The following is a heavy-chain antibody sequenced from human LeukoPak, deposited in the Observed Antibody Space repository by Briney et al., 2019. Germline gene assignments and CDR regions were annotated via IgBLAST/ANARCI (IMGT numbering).Heavy chain of an antibody. CDR2: IYWDDDK. J-gene: IGHJ4*02. CDR3: ALQSSGWSYFDY. V-gene: IGHV2-5*02. D-gene: IGHD6-19*01. Sequence: SGPTLVNPTQTLTLTCTFSGFSLSTSGVGVGWIRQPPGKALEWLALIYWDDDKRYSPSLRSRLTITKDTSKNQVVLTMTNMDPVDTATYYCALQSSGWSYFDYWGQGTLVTVSS. CDR1: GFSLSTSGVG.